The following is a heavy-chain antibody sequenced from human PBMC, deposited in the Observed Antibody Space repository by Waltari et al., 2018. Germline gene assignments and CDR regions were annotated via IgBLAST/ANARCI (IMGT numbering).Heavy chain of an antibody. D-gene: IGHD3-22*01. CDR3: ARVVVVVIEGWYFDY. Sequence: EVQLVESGGGLIQPGGSLRLSCAASGFTVSSNYMSWVRQAPGKGLEWVSVIYSGGSTYYADSVKGRFTISRDNSKNTLYLQMNSLRAEDTAVYYCARVVVVVIEGWYFDYWGQGTLVTVSS. J-gene: IGHJ4*02. CDR2: IYSGGST. CDR1: GFTVSSNY. V-gene: IGHV3-53*01.